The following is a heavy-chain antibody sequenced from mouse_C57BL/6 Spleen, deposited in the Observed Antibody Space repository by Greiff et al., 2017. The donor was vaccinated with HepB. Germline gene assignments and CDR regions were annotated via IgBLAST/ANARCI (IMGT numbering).Heavy chain of an antibody. Sequence: EVKLMESGGGLVKPGGSLKLSCAASGFTFSDYGMHWVRQAPEKGLEWVAYISSGSSTIYYADTVKGRFTISRDNAKNTLFLQMTSLRSEDTAMYYCARPRNSRGYYAMDYWGQGTSVTVSS. D-gene: IGHD2-1*01. V-gene: IGHV5-17*01. J-gene: IGHJ4*01. CDR1: GFTFSDYG. CDR2: ISSGSSTI. CDR3: ARPRNSRGYYAMDY.